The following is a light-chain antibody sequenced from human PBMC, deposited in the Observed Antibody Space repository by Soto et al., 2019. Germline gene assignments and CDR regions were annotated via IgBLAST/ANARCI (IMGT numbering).Light chain of an antibody. CDR3: CSYAGSYGVDV. CDR2: DVS. CDR1: SSDVGGYNY. J-gene: IGLJ1*01. V-gene: IGLV2-11*01. Sequence: QSALTQPRSVSGSPGQSVTISCTGTSSDVGGYNYVSWYQQHPGKAPKLMIYDVSKRPSGVPDRFSGSKSGHTASLTISGLQAEDEAAYYCCSYAGSYGVDVFGTGTKLTVL.